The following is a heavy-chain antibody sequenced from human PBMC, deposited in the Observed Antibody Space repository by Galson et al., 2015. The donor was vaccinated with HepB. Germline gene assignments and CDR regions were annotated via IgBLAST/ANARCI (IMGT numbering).Heavy chain of an antibody. Sequence: SLRLSCAASGFTFSSYGMHWVRQAPGKGLEWVAFIRYDGSNKYYADSVKGRFTISRDNSKNTLYLQMNSLRAEDTAVYYCAILRRNAKDSSGWSEFLDPWGQGTLVTVSS. CDR3: AILRRNAKDSSGWSEFLDP. CDR1: GFTFSSYG. J-gene: IGHJ5*02. CDR2: IRYDGSNK. V-gene: IGHV3-30*02. D-gene: IGHD6-19*01.